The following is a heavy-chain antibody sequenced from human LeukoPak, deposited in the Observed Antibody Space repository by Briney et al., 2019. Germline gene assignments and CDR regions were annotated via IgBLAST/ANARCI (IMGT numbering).Heavy chain of an antibody. CDR2: IHTSGNT. CDR3: ARDRGGDSFDI. Sequence: PSETLSLTCTVSGGSVSSGNFYWTWIRQPAGNQLEWIGRIHTSGNTNHNPSLWSRVTISTDTSKSQFSLTLNFVTAADTAVYYCARDRGGDSFDIWSQGTTVTVSS. J-gene: IGHJ3*02. V-gene: IGHV4-61*02. CDR1: GGSVSSGNFY. D-gene: IGHD2-21*01.